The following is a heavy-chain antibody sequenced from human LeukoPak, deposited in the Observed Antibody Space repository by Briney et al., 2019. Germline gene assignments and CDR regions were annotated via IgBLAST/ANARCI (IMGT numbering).Heavy chain of an antibody. V-gene: IGHV1-69*13. CDR1: GGIFSSYA. J-gene: IGHJ4*02. CDR3: ARAPLLAAAGTRGFDY. CDR2: IIPIFGTA. D-gene: IGHD6-13*01. Sequence: SVKVSCKASGGIFSSYAISWVRQAPGQGLEWMGGIIPIFGTANYAQKFQGRVTITADESTSTAYMELSSLRSEDTAVYYCARAPLLAAAGTRGFDYWGQGTLVTVSS.